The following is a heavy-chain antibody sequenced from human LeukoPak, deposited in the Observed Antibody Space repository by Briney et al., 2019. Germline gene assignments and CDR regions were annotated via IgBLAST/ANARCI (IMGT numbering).Heavy chain of an antibody. CDR1: GFTFSSYS. Sequence: GGSLRLSCAASGFTFSSYSMNGVRQAPGKGLEWVSYICSSSSTTYYADSVKGRFTISRDNSKKTLYLQMNSLRAEDTAVYYCARGHSSSWYWYFDLWGRGTLVTVSS. V-gene: IGHV3-48*01. CDR3: ARGHSSSWYWYFDL. D-gene: IGHD6-13*01. CDR2: ICSSSSTT. J-gene: IGHJ2*01.